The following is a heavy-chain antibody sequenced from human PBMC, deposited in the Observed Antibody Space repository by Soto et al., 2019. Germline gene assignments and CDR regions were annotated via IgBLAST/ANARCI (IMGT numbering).Heavy chain of an antibody. V-gene: IGHV3-30*18. CDR1: GFSFSGYG. D-gene: IGHD3-9*01. Sequence: QVHLVESGGGVVQTGRSLRLSCAASGFSFSGYGMHWVRQTPGKGLEWVTVISYDGSNTYYADSVKGRFTISRDNSNNTLYLQMNSLRTEDTAVYYCAKGVFGDYDILTGHYSLESWGQGTLVTVSS. CDR3: AKGVFGDYDILTGHYSLES. CDR2: ISYDGSNT. J-gene: IGHJ4*02.